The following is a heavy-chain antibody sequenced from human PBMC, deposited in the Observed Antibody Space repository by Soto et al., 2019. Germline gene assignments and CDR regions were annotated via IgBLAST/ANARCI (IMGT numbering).Heavy chain of an antibody. D-gene: IGHD4-17*01. J-gene: IGHJ4*02. CDR1: GGTFSSYA. Sequence: QVQLVQSGAEVKKPGSSVKVSCKASGGTFSSYAISWVRQAPGQGLEWMGGIIPIFGTANYAQKFQGRVTITADESTSTAYMELSSLRSEDTAVYYCARGDYGDYDGSYYDFDYWGQGTLVTVSS. CDR3: ARGDYGDYDGSYYDFDY. V-gene: IGHV1-69*01. CDR2: IIPIFGTA.